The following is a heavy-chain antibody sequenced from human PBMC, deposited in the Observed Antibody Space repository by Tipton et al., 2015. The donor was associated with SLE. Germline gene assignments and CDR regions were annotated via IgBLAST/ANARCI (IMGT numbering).Heavy chain of an antibody. J-gene: IGHJ4*02. V-gene: IGHV4-59*01. CDR1: GGSISSYY. CDR2: IYYSGST. D-gene: IGHD4/OR15-4a*01. CDR3: ARDRVLFDF. Sequence: TLSLTCTVSGGSISSYYWSWIRQPPGKGLEWIAYIYYSGSTNYNPSLKSRVTISVDTSKNQFSLKLSSVTAADTAVYYCARDRVLFDFWGQGTLVTVSS.